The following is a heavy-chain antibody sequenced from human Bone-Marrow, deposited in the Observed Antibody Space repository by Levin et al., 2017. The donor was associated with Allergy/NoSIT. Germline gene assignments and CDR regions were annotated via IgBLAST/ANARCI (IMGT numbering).Heavy chain of an antibody. D-gene: IGHD2-2*01. J-gene: IGHJ6*02. Sequence: GGSLRLSCAASGFTFSSYWMHWVRQAPGKGLVWVSRINSDGSSTSYADSVKGRFTISRDNAKNTLYLQMNSLRAEDTAVYYCARGGVVVVPAATDYYYYGMDVWGQGTTVTVSS. V-gene: IGHV3-74*01. CDR3: ARGGVVVVPAATDYYYYGMDV. CDR1: GFTFSSYW. CDR2: INSDGSST.